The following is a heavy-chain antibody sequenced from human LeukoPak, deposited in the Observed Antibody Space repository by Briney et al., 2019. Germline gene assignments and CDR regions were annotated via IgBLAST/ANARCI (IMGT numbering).Heavy chain of an antibody. J-gene: IGHJ5*02. Sequence: SETLSLTCTVSGGSISSYYWSWIRQPPGKGLEWIGYIYYSGSTNYNPSLKSRVTISVDTSKNQFSLKLSSVTAADTAVYFCARVSSRPGYWTPAGWFDPWGQGTLVTVSS. CDR1: GGSISSYY. D-gene: IGHD3-22*01. CDR3: ARVSSRPGYWTPAGWFDP. CDR2: IYYSGST. V-gene: IGHV4-59*01.